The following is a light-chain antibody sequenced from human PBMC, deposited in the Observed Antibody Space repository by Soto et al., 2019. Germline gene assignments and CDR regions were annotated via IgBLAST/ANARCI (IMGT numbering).Light chain of an antibody. CDR3: QQLHGYPIT. CDR1: QCIDTS. Sequence: ILLTHSPSSLSSSLVDRVTITCRASQCIDTSLAWYQQKPGKAPKLLIYAASNFQSGVPSRFSGSGSGTHFTLTISSLQPEDFATYYCQQLHGYPITFGQGTRLEIK. V-gene: IGKV1-9*01. CDR2: AAS. J-gene: IGKJ5*01.